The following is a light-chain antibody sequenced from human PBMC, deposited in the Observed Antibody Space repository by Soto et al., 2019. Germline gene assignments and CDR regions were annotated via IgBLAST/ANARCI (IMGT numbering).Light chain of an antibody. CDR2: GNS. Sequence: QSLLTQPPSVSGAPRQRVTISCTGSNSNIGAGYDVHWYQQLPGTAPKLLIYGNSNRPSGVPDRFSDSKSATSASLAITGLQAEDEADYYCQSYDSSLSGYVFGTGTKVTVL. V-gene: IGLV1-40*01. CDR1: NSNIGAGYD. J-gene: IGLJ1*01. CDR3: QSYDSSLSGYV.